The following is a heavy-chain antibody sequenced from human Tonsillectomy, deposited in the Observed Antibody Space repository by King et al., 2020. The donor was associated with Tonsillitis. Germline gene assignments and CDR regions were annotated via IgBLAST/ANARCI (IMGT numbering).Heavy chain of an antibody. V-gene: IGHV1-2*02. D-gene: IGHD4-11*01. CDR3: ASSSSMTTVRTHYYYGMDA. CDR2: INPNNGDT. J-gene: IGHJ6*02. Sequence: QVQLVESGAEVKKPGASVKVSCKASGYTFTGYYMHWVRQAPGQGLEWMGWINPNNGDTNYAQEFQGTVTMTTDTSISTAYMVLSSLRSDDTAVYYCASSSSMTTVRTHYYYGMDAWGQGTTVTVSS. CDR1: GYTFTGYY.